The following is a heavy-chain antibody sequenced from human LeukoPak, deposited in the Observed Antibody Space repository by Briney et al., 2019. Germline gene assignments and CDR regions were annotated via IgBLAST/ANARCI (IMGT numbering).Heavy chain of an antibody. J-gene: IGHJ3*02. D-gene: IGHD1-26*01. CDR2: IYYSGST. Sequence: SETLSLTCTVSGGPISSYYWSWIRQPPGKGLEWIGYIYYSGSTNYNPSLKSRVTISVDTSKNQFSLKLSSVTAADTAVYYCASASSGSYLEAFDIWGQGTMVTVSS. CDR1: GGPISSYY. CDR3: ASASSGSYLEAFDI. V-gene: IGHV4-59*01.